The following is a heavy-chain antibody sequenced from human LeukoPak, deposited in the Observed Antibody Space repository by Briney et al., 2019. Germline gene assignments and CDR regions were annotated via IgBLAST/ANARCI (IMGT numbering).Heavy chain of an antibody. Sequence: GESLKISCKAFGYRFTSYWIAWVRQMPGKGLEWMGIIYPGDSDTRYSPSFEGQVTVSADKSISTAYLQWSSLKTSDTAMYYCARHLYGGNSGSAFDIWGQGTMVTVSS. CDR3: ARHLYGGNSGSAFDI. CDR1: GYRFTSYW. CDR2: IYPGDSDT. J-gene: IGHJ3*02. V-gene: IGHV5-51*01. D-gene: IGHD4-23*01.